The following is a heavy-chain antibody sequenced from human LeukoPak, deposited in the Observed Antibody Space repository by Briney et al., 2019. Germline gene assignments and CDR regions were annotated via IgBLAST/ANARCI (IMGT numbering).Heavy chain of an antibody. D-gene: IGHD6-19*01. CDR2: IWYDGSNK. CDR1: GFTFSSYG. Sequence: GGSLRLSCAASGFTFSSYGMHWVRQAPGKGLEWVAVIWYDGSNKYYADSVKGRFTISRDNAKNSLYLQMNSLRAEDTAVYYCARVLRQWLPNWFDPWGQGTLVTVSS. V-gene: IGHV3-33*01. CDR3: ARVLRQWLPNWFDP. J-gene: IGHJ5*02.